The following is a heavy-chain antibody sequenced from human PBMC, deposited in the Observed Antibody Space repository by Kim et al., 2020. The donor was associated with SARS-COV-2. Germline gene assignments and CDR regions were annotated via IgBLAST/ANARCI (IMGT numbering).Heavy chain of an antibody. D-gene: IGHD6-6*01. Sequence: YAQKFQGRVTMTRDTSISTAYMELSRLRSDDTAVYYCARVDSSSYDCMDVWGQGTTVTVSS. J-gene: IGHJ6*02. CDR3: ARVDSSSYDCMDV. V-gene: IGHV1-2*02.